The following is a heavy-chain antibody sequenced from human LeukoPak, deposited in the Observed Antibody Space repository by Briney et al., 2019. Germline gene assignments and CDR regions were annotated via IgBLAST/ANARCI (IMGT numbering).Heavy chain of an antibody. D-gene: IGHD3-3*01. J-gene: IGHJ4*02. CDR3: ARGGRYYDFWSGYSDFDY. Sequence: SETLSLTCAVYCGPFSGYYWRWIRQPPRNGLEGIGEINHSGSTTYNPSLNSRGSITVDRDKNKYTLKLSSVTAADTAVYYCARGGRYYDFWSGYSDFDYWGQGTLVTVSS. V-gene: IGHV4-34*01. CDR2: INHSGST. CDR1: CGPFSGYY.